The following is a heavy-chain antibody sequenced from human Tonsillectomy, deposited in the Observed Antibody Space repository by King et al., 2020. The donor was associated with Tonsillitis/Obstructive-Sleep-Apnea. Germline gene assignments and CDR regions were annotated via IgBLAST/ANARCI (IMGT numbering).Heavy chain of an antibody. D-gene: IGHD2-2*01. CDR3: ASPRDIVVLIPFDN. J-gene: IGHJ4*02. CDR2: IYYSGST. Sequence: QLQESGPGLVKPSETLSLTCTVSGDSISSNTYYWGWIRQPPGKGLEWIGSIYYSGSTYYNPSLKSRVTISVDTSKNQFSLKLSSVTAADTAVYYCASPRDIVVLIPFDNWGQGTLVTVSS. V-gene: IGHV4-39*01. CDR1: GDSISSNTYY.